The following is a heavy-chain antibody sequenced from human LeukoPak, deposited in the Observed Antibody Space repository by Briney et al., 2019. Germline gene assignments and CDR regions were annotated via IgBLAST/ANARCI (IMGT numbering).Heavy chain of an antibody. J-gene: IGHJ2*01. V-gene: IGHV1-69*13. CDR3: ARAPGGIAARRYWYFDL. Sequence: GASVKVSCKASGGTFSSYAISWVRQAPGQGLEWMGGIIPIFGTANYAQKFQGGVTITADESTSTAYMELSSLRSEDTAVYYCARAPGGIAARRYWYFDLWGRGTLVTVSS. D-gene: IGHD6-6*01. CDR2: IIPIFGTA. CDR1: GGTFSSYA.